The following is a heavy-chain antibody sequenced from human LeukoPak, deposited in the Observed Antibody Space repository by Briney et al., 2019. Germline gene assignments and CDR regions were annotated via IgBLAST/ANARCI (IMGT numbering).Heavy chain of an antibody. D-gene: IGHD3-22*01. CDR2: ISSSGSTI. CDR1: GFTFSDYY. J-gene: IGHJ3*02. Sequence: GGSLRLSCAASGFTFSDYYTSWIRQAPGKGLGWVSYISSSGSTIYYADSVKGRFTISRDNAKNSLYLQMNSLRAEDTAVYYCARDGGYYYDSSGYYYFSDAFDIWGQGTMVTVSS. V-gene: IGHV3-11*01. CDR3: ARDGGYYYDSSGYYYFSDAFDI.